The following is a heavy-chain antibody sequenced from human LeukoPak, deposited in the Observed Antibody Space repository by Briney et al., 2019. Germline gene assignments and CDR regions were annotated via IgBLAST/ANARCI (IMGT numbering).Heavy chain of an antibody. CDR2: INHSGST. V-gene: IGHV4-34*01. D-gene: IGHD3-10*01. CDR1: GGSFSGYY. Sequence: LSETLSLTCAVYGGSFSGYYWSWIRQPPGKGLEWIGEINHSGSTNYNPSLKSRVTISVDTSKNQFSLKLSSVTAADTAVYYCARARGAYYYYMDVWGKGTTVTVSS. J-gene: IGHJ6*03. CDR3: ARARGAYYYYMDV.